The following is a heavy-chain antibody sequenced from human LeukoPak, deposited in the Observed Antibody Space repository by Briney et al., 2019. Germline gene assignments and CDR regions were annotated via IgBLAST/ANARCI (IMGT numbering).Heavy chain of an antibody. CDR3: PTAPVVPPHYYYCMDV. Sequence: SETLSLTCTVSGGSISSYYWIWIRQPPGKGLEWIGYIYTSWSTNYNPSLKSRVTISVDTSKNQFSLKLSSVTAADTAVYYCPTAPVVPPHYYYCMDVWGKGTPVTVSS. V-gene: IGHV4-4*09. CDR1: GGSISSYY. D-gene: IGHD2-2*01. CDR2: IYTSWST. J-gene: IGHJ6*03.